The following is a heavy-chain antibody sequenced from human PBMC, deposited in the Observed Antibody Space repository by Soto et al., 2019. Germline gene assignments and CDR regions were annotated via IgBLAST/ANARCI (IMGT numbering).Heavy chain of an antibody. CDR2: VSIGGST. V-gene: IGHV3-23*01. Sequence: DVQLFESGGGLVQPEWSLRLSCAASGFTFSSYAMGWVRQGPGQGLEWVAVVSIGGSTHYADSVRGRFTISSDNSKTTLSLPRNSLPAEDTAVYFCAKRRGAGGHFDYWGQGALVTVSS. CDR1: GFTFSSYA. D-gene: IGHD2-15*01. CDR3: AKRRGAGGHFDY. J-gene: IGHJ4*02.